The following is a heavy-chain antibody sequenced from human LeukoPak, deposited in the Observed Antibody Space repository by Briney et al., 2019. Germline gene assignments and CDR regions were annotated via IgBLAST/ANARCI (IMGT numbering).Heavy chain of an antibody. CDR3: ARDDYYDSSGSQSNWYFDL. CDR1: AGSLSSGDYY. Sequence: PSQTLSLTCTVSAGSLSSGDYYWGWVRQPPGKGLEWIGYIYYSGSTYYNPSLKSRVTISVDTSKNQFSLKLSSVTAADTAVYYCARDDYYDSSGSQSNWYFDLWGRGTLVTVSS. V-gene: IGHV4-30-4*01. J-gene: IGHJ2*01. CDR2: IYYSGST. D-gene: IGHD3-22*01.